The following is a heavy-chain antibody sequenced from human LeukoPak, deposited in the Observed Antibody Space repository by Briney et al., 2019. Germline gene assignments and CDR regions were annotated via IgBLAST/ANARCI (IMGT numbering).Heavy chain of an antibody. D-gene: IGHD1-7*01. V-gene: IGHV3-30*18. J-gene: IGHJ4*02. CDR3: AKIRVIFNWNYAYYFDY. Sequence: GGPLRLSCAASGFTFSSYGMHWVRQAPGKGLEWVAVISYDGSDRYYADSVKGRFTISRDNSKNTLYLQMNSLRAEDTGVYYCAKIRVIFNWNYAYYFDYWGQGSLVTVSS. CDR1: GFTFSSYG. CDR2: ISYDGSDR.